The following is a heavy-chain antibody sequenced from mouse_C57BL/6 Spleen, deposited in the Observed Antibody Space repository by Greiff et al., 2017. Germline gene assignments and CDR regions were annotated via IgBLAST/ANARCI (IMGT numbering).Heavy chain of an antibody. CDR3: ARMRLGRYFDY. CDR2: IDPSDSET. CDR1: GYTFTSYW. Sequence: QVQLQQPGAELVRPGSSVKLSCKASGYTFTSYWMHWVKQRPIQGLEWIGNIDPSDSETHYNQKFKDKATLTVDKSTSTAYMQLSSLTSEDSAVYYCARMRLGRYFDYWGQGTTLTVSS. J-gene: IGHJ2*01. D-gene: IGHD4-1*01. V-gene: IGHV1-52*01.